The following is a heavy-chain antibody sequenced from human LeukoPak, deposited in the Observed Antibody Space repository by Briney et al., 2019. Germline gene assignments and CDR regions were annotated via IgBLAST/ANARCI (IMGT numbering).Heavy chain of an antibody. D-gene: IGHD3-22*01. CDR2: IWYDGSNK. CDR1: GFTFSSYA. V-gene: IGHV3-33*08. J-gene: IGHJ6*02. Sequence: GRSLRLSCAASGFTFSSYAMHWVRQAPGKGLEWVAVIWYDGSNKYYADSVKGRFTISRDNSKNTLYLQMNSLRAEDTAVYYCAREYYYDSSGYAPYYYYYYGMDVWGQGTTVTVSS. CDR3: AREYYYDSSGYAPYYYYYYGMDV.